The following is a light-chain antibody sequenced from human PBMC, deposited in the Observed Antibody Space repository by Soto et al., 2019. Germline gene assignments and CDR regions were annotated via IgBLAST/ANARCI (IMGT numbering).Light chain of an antibody. CDR1: SSNIGNNY. CDR3: GTWDSSLSAVV. CDR2: ENN. Sequence: QSVLTQPPLVSAAPGQKVTISCSGRSSNIGNNYVSWYQQLPGTAPKLLIYENNMRPSGIPDRFSGSKSGTSATLGNTGLQTGDEADYYCGTWDSSLSAVVFGGGTKLTVL. J-gene: IGLJ2*01. V-gene: IGLV1-51*02.